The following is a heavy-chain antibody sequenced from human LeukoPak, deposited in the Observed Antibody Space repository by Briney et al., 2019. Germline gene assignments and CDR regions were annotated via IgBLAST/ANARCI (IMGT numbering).Heavy chain of an antibody. Sequence: PSETLSLTCTVSVDSISGYYWSWIRQPPGKGLGWIVYMYYSGNTNYNPSLKSRLTTSLDTSKNHFSLKLSSVTAADTAVYYCARGKYYFDYWGQGTLVTVSS. V-gene: IGHV4-59*01. CDR2: MYYSGNT. CDR1: VDSISGYY. J-gene: IGHJ4*02. CDR3: ARGKYYFDY.